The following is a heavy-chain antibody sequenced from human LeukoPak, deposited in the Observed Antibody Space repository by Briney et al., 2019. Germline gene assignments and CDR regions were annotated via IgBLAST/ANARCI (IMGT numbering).Heavy chain of an antibody. V-gene: IGHV3-21*01. CDR2: ISGSGDGT. Sequence: GGSLRLSCAASGFTVSSNYMSWVRQAPGKGLEWVSAISGSGDGTFYADFVKGRFTISRDNAKNSLYLQMNSLRAEDTAVYYCARDDDFWSQDYWGQGTLVTVSS. CDR3: ARDDDFWSQDY. J-gene: IGHJ4*02. CDR1: GFTVSSNY. D-gene: IGHD3-3*01.